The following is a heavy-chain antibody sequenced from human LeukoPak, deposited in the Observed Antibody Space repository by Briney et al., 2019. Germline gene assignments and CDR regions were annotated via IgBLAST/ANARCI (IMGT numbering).Heavy chain of an antibody. CDR2: IKPSGSEK. CDR3: ARPGQGVAYYYFDY. D-gene: IGHD1-1*01. V-gene: IGHV3-7*01. J-gene: IGHJ4*02. Sequence: GGSLRLSCEGSGFTFSNYWMTWVRQAPEKGLEWVANIKPSGSEKHYADSVEGRFTISRDNAKNSLYLQMNSLRAEDTAVYYCARPGQGVAYYYFDYWGQGTLVTVSS. CDR1: GFTFSNYW.